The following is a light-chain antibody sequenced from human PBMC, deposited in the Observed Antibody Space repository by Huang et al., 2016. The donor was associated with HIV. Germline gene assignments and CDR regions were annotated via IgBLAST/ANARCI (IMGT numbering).Light chain of an antibody. V-gene: IGKV1-5*03. J-gene: IGKJ1*01. CDR2: KAS. Sequence: DIHMTQSPSTLSASVGDRVTITCRASQSISSWLAWYQQKPRKAPDLLIYKASTLESGVPSRLSGSGSGTEFTLTISSLQPDDFAIYYCQQYNSYPWTFGQGTKME. CDR1: QSISSW. CDR3: QQYNSYPWT.